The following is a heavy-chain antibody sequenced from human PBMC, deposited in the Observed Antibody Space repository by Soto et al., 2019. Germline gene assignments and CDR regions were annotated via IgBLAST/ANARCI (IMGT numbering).Heavy chain of an antibody. Sequence: HPGGSLRLSCAASGFTFSSYGMHWVRQAPGKGLEWVAVIWYDGSNKYYADSVKGRFTISRDNSKNTLYLQMNSLRAEDTAVYYCARGFGYSYGPPVGMDVWGQGTTVTVSS. CDR3: ARGFGYSYGPPVGMDV. D-gene: IGHD5-18*01. CDR2: IWYDGSNK. J-gene: IGHJ6*02. V-gene: IGHV3-33*01. CDR1: GFTFSSYG.